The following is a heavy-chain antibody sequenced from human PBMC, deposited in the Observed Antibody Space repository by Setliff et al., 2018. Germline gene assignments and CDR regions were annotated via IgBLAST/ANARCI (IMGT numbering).Heavy chain of an antibody. CDR1: DASISSYA. D-gene: IGHD6-19*01. CDR3: ARSPPTEIAVATFDY. V-gene: IGHV4-59*08. J-gene: IGHJ4*02. Sequence: LSLTCSVSDASISSYAWSWIRQPPGKGLEWIGSIYYSVKTNYNSSLKSRVTISGDTSKNQVSLKLTSVTAADTAVYYCARSPPTEIAVATFDYWGQGTLVTVSS. CDR2: IYYSVKT.